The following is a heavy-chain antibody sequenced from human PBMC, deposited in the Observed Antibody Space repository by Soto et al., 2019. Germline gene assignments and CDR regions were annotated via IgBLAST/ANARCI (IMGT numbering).Heavy chain of an antibody. J-gene: IGHJ6*02. Sequence: PGGSLRLSCAASGFTFSGSGIHWVRQAPGKGLEWVSYISSSGSTIYYADSVKGRFTISRDNAKNSLYLQMNSLRAEDTAVYYCARADTAMVTYGMDVWGQGTTVTVSS. V-gene: IGHV3-48*04. CDR1: GFTFSGSG. CDR3: ARADTAMVTYGMDV. D-gene: IGHD5-18*01. CDR2: ISSSGSTI.